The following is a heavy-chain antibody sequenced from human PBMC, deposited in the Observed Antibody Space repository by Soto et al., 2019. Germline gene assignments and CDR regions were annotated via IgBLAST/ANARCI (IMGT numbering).Heavy chain of an antibody. CDR2: TYYRSKWYN. V-gene: IGHV6-1*01. CDR3: ASAHDYGGNKYYGMNV. Sequence: SQTLSLTGAISGDSVSSNSAAWNWIRQSPSRGLEWLGRTYYRSKWYNDYAVSVKSRITINPDTSKNQFSLQLNSVTPEDTAVYYCASAHDYGGNKYYGMNVWGQGTTVTVSS. CDR1: GDSVSSNSAA. D-gene: IGHD4-17*01. J-gene: IGHJ6*02.